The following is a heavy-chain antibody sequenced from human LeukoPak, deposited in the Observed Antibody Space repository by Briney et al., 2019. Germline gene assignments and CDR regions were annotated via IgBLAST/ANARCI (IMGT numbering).Heavy chain of an antibody. J-gene: IGHJ4*02. CDR1: GFTFSSYG. D-gene: IGHD4-17*01. Sequence: WETLTLSCAASGFTFSSYGMHWVRQAPATGLERVAFIRYDGSKKYYADPVKGRFTISRDNSKHPLHLQMNSLRAEDPAVYYCANNQQAPTMTTAVRDYWGQGTLVTVS. V-gene: IGHV3-30*02. CDR2: IRYDGSKK. CDR3: ANNQQAPTMTTAVRDY.